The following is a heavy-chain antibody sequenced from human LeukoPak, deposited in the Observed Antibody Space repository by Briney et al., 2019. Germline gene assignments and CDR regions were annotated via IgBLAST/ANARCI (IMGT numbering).Heavy chain of an antibody. D-gene: IGHD3-10*01. J-gene: IGHJ4*02. CDR1: RFTFSSYA. Sequence: GGSLRLSCAASRFTFSSYAMSWVRQAPGKGLEWVSAISGSGGSTYYADSVKGRFTISRDNSKNTLYLQMNSLRAEDTAVYYCAKEGVRGVIIGYFDYWGQGTLVTVSS. CDR2: ISGSGGST. CDR3: AKEGVRGVIIGYFDY. V-gene: IGHV3-23*01.